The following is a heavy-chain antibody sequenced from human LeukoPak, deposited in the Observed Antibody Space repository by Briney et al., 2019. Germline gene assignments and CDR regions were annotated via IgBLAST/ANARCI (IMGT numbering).Heavy chain of an antibody. J-gene: IGHJ4*02. D-gene: IGHD6-19*01. CDR1: GYTFTGYY. V-gene: IGHV1-2*02. Sequence: ASVKVSCKPSGYTFTGYYLHWLRQAPGQGLEWMGWMNTNTSATMYAQKFQDRVTLTRDTSISTGYLELTSLRSDDTALYYCARDRVGSGWPRPYYFEFWGQGTLVTVSS. CDR2: MNTNTSAT. CDR3: ARDRVGSGWPRPYYFEF.